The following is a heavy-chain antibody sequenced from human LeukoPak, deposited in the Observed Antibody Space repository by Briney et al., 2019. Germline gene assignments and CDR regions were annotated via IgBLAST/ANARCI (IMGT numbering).Heavy chain of an antibody. CDR2: MNPNSGNT. D-gene: IGHD3-10*01. J-gene: IGHJ4*02. CDR1: GYTFTSYY. V-gene: IGHV1-8*02. CDR3: ASTYGSGSRWYYFDY. Sequence: EASVKVSCKASGYTFTSYYMHWVRQATGQGLEWMGWMNPNSGNTGYAQKFQGRVIMTRNTSISTAYMELSSLRSEDTAVYYCASTYGSGSRWYYFDYWGQGTLVTVSS.